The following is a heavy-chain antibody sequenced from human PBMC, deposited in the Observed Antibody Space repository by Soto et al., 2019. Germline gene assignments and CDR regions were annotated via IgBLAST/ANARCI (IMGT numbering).Heavy chain of an antibody. Sequence: EVQLLESGGGLVQPGGSLRLSCAASGFTFSTYAMNWVRQAPGKGLEWVSGISGSGDSTYYADSVKGRFTVSRDNSKNTLYLQMNSLRAEDTAVFYCAKERSSGWSFDYWGKGNLVTVSS. CDR3: AKERSSGWSFDY. D-gene: IGHD6-19*01. J-gene: IGHJ4*02. CDR1: GFTFSTYA. CDR2: ISGSGDST. V-gene: IGHV3-23*01.